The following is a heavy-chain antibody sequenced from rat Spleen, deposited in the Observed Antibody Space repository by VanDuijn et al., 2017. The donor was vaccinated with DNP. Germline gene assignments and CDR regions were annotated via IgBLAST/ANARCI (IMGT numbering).Heavy chain of an antibody. CDR2: ITNGDRT. J-gene: IGHJ4*01. D-gene: IGHD1-11*01. Sequence: EVQLVESGGDLVQPGRSLKLSCVASGFTFNYYWMTWIRHVPGKGLEWVASITNGDRTYYRDSVRGRFTGSRNNAESTLHLQMDSLRSEDTATYYCTRPRGSYGGYRVDAWGQGISVSVSS. V-gene: IGHV5-31*01. CDR1: GFTFNYYW. CDR3: TRPRGSYGGYRVDA.